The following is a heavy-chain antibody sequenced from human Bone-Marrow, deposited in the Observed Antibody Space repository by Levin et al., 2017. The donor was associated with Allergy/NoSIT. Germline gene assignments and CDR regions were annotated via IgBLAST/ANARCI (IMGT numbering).Heavy chain of an antibody. V-gene: IGHV3-30-3*01. CDR3: ARDGPYSSKAFDI. J-gene: IGHJ3*02. CDR1: GFTFSSYA. Sequence: GESLKISCAASGFTFSSYAMHWVRQAPGKGLEWVAVISYDGSNKYYADSVKGRFTISRDNSKNTLYLQMNSLRAEDTAVYYCARDGPYSSKAFDIWGQGTMVTVSS. CDR2: ISYDGSNK. D-gene: IGHD5-12*01.